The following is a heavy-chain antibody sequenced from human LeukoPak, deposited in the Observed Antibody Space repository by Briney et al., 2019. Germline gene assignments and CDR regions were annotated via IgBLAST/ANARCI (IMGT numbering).Heavy chain of an antibody. CDR1: GGSISRGSYY. Sequence: SQTLSLTCTVFGGSISRGSYYWSWIRQPAGKGLEWFGRIYTSWSTNYNPSLKSRVSISIDTSKNQFSLKLSSVTAADTAVYYCARGVGSSSRVRYSYMDVWGKGTTVTVSS. CDR3: ARGVGSSSRVRYSYMDV. CDR2: IYTSWST. D-gene: IGHD2-2*01. J-gene: IGHJ6*03. V-gene: IGHV4-61*02.